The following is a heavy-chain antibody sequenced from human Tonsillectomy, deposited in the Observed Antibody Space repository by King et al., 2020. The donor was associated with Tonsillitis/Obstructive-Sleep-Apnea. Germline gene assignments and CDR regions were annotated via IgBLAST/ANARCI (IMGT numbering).Heavy chain of an antibody. Sequence: VQLVQSGGGVIRPGGSLRLSCAASGFIFDDYGMNWVRHAPGKGLEWVSGLNWNGDNTGYADSVKGRFTISRDNGKNFLYLQMNSLRAEDTAFYYCARAQGTGVLSLFAYWGQGTLVTVSS. V-gene: IGHV3-20*04. D-gene: IGHD1-14*01. CDR1: GFIFDDYG. CDR3: ARAQGTGVLSLFAY. CDR2: LNWNGDNT. J-gene: IGHJ4*02.